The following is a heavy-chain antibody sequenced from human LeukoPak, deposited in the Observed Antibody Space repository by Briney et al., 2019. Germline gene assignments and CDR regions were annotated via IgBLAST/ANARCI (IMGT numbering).Heavy chain of an antibody. V-gene: IGHV1-46*01. CDR1: GGTFSSYA. CDR2: INPSGGST. J-gene: IGHJ4*02. D-gene: IGHD6-13*01. Sequence: ASVKVSCKASGGTFSSYAISWVRQAPGQGLEWMGIINPSGGSTSYAQKFQGRVTMTRDTSTSTVYMELSSLRSEDTAVYYCARGGSSSSPFDYWGQGTLVTVSS. CDR3: ARGGSSSSPFDY.